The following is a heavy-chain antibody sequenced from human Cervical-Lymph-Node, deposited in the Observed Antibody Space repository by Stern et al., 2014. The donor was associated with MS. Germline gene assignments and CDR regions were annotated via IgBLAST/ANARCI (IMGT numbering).Heavy chain of an antibody. CDR1: GFSLSTSGMR. J-gene: IGHJ4*02. V-gene: IGHV2-70*04. D-gene: IGHD3-3*01. CDR3: ARSPPYYEFWNDYYYFDY. Sequence: QVTLRESGPALVKPTQTLTLTCTFSGFSLSTSGMRVSWIRQPPGKALEWLARIDCGDDKFYSTSLKTRLTISKDTSKNQVVLTMTNMDPVDTATYYCARSPPYYEFWNDYYYFDYWGQGTLVAVSS. CDR2: IDCGDDK.